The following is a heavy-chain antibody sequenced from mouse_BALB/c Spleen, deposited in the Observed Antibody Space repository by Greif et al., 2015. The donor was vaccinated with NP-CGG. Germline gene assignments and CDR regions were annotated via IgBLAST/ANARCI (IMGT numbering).Heavy chain of an antibody. Sequence: VQLQQSGAELAKPGASVKMSCKASGYTFTSYWMHWVKQRPGQGLEWIGYINPSTGYTEYNQKFKDKATLTADKSSSTAYMQLSSLTSEDSAVYYCARSGILHYYAMDYWGQGTSVTVSS. CDR2: INPSTGYT. D-gene: IGHD3-1*01. CDR1: GYTFTSYW. CDR3: ARSGILHYYAMDY. V-gene: IGHV1-7*01. J-gene: IGHJ4*01.